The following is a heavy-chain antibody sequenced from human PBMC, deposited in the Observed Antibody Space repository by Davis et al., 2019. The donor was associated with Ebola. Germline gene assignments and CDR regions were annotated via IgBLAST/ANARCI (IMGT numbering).Heavy chain of an antibody. CDR3: ARERRCSGGSCYPRGYFDY. CDR1: GFTFSSYG. CDR2: IWYDGSNK. Sequence: PGGSLRLSCAASGFTFSSYGMHWVRQAPGKGLEWVAVIWYDGSNKYYADSVKGRFTISRDNSKNTLYLQMNSLRAEDTAVYYCARERRCSGGSCYPRGYFDYWGQGTLVTVSS. D-gene: IGHD2-15*01. V-gene: IGHV3-33*01. J-gene: IGHJ4*02.